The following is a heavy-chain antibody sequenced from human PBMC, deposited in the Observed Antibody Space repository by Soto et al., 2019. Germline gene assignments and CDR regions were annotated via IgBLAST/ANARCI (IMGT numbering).Heavy chain of an antibody. V-gene: IGHV3-13*04. D-gene: IGHD6-13*01. CDR1: GFTFSNYD. J-gene: IGHJ5*02. Sequence: EVQLVESGGGLVQPGGSLRLSCAASGFTFSNYDMHWVRQTTGKGLEWVSAIDTAGNTYYPDSVKGRFTISRENAKNSLLLQMHDLRAGDTAVYYSARGTGYISSWYTSWGQGPLVTVSS. CDR3: ARGTGYISSWYTS. CDR2: IDTAGNT.